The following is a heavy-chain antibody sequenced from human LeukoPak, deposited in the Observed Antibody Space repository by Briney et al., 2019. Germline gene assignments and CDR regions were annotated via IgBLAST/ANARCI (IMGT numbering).Heavy chain of an antibody. CDR1: GFTFSSYV. V-gene: IGHV3-23*01. CDR2: ISGTGGST. CDR3: AKDLELRYFDWLSGFDP. J-gene: IGHJ5*02. Sequence: GGSLRLSCAASGFTFSSYVMNWVRQAPGKGLEWVSGISGTGGSTFYADSVKGRFTISRDDSKNTLYLQMNSLRAEDTAIYYCAKDLELRYFDWLSGFDPWGQGTLVTVSS. D-gene: IGHD3-9*01.